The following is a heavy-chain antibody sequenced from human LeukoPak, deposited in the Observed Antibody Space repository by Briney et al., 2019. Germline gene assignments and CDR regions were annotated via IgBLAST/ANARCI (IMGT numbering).Heavy chain of an antibody. V-gene: IGHV4-59*08. CDR1: GGSISSYY. CDR2: ISYSGTT. D-gene: IGHD5-18*01. J-gene: IGHJ4*02. CDR3: ARHSGGSCYGPFDY. Sequence: PSETLSLTRTASGGSISSYYWSWIRQPPGKGLEWIGCISYSGTTNYNPSLMSRVTISVDTSKNQFSLKLSSVTAADTAVYYCARHSGGSCYGPFDYWGQGTLVTVSS.